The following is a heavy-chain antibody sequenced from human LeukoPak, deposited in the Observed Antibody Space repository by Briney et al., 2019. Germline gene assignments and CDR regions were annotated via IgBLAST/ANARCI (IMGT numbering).Heavy chain of an antibody. J-gene: IGHJ4*02. D-gene: IGHD6-19*01. Sequence: PGGSLRLSCAASGFTFSSYSMNWVRQAPGKGLEWVSSISSSSSYIYYADSVKGRFTISRDNAKNSLYLQMNSLRAEDTAVYYCARDEVIAVAGTGYWGQGTLVTVSS. CDR2: ISSSSSYI. CDR1: GFTFSSYS. CDR3: ARDEVIAVAGTGY. V-gene: IGHV3-21*01.